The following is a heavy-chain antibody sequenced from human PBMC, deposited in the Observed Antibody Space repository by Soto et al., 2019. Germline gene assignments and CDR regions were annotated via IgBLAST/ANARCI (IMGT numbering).Heavy chain of an antibody. J-gene: IGHJ6*02. CDR1: GFTFSSSA. CDR2: ISGSGGRT. V-gene: IGHV3-23*01. Sequence: GGSLRLSCAASGFTFSSSAMSWVRQAPGKGLEWVSAISGSGGRTYYADSVKGRFTISRDNSKNTLYLQMGSLRAEDMAVYYCARDGLPTDILTGPTPFGYYYGMDVWGQGTTVTFSS. CDR3: ARDGLPTDILTGPTPFGYYYGMDV. D-gene: IGHD3-9*01.